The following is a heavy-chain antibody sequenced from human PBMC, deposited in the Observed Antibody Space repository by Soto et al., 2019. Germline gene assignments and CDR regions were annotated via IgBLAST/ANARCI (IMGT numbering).Heavy chain of an antibody. J-gene: IGHJ3*02. CDR1: GFSLSTSGVG. V-gene: IGHV2-5*02. CDR2: IYWDDDK. D-gene: IGHD3-9*01. CDR3: ARTYYDILTGYYIGDAFDI. Sequence: QITLKESGPTLVNPTQTLTLTCTFSGFSLSTSGVGVGWIRQPPGKALEWLALIYWDDDKRYSPSLKSRLTISKDTSKNQVVLTMTNMDPVDTATYYCARTYYDILTGYYIGDAFDIWGQGTMVTVSS.